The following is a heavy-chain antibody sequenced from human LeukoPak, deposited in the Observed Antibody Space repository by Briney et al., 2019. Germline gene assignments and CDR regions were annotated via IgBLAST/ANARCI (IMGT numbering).Heavy chain of an antibody. Sequence: ASVKVSCKASGYSFTNYDINWVRQATGQGLEWMGWMNPNSGITAYAQKFQGRVTITRNTSISTAYMELSSLRSEDTAVYYCARVLAVVLSDAFDIWGQGTMVTVSS. CDR3: ARVLAVVLSDAFDI. J-gene: IGHJ3*02. CDR1: GYSFTNYD. D-gene: IGHD6-19*01. V-gene: IGHV1-8*03. CDR2: MNPNSGIT.